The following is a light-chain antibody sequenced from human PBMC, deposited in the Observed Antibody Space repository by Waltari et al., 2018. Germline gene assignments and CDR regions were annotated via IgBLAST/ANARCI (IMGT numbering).Light chain of an antibody. V-gene: IGLV1-44*01. CDR1: TSNIGSST. CDR2: IHN. J-gene: IGLJ3*02. Sequence: QSVLTQPPSASGAPGQSVTISCSGSTSNIGSSTVNWYQQLPGTDPKLLISIHNERPSWVPYRFSGSTSCTSASPAISVLQSEDEADYYCAAWDDSLNAWVFGGGTKLTVL. CDR3: AAWDDSLNAWV.